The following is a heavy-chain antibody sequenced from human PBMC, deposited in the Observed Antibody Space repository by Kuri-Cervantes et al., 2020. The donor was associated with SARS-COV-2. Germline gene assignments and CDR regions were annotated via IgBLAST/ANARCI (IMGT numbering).Heavy chain of an antibody. CDR2: IYHSGST. Sequence: GSLRLSCAVSGGSISSSNWWSWVRQPPGKGLEWIGEIYHSGSTNYNPSLKSRVTISVDKSKNQFSLKLSSVTAADTAVYYCATWGGTVEHGLGLTNWGQGTLVTVSS. CDR3: ATWGGTVEHGLGLTN. J-gene: IGHJ4*02. CDR1: GGSISSSNW. D-gene: IGHD3-16*01. V-gene: IGHV4-4*02.